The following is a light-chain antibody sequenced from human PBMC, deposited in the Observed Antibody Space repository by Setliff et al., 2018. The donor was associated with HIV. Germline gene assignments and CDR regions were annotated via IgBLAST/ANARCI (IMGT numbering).Light chain of an antibody. CDR2: DTS. CDR3: LLSYAGGRPV. V-gene: IGLV7-46*01. Sequence: VVTQEPSMTVSPGGTVTLTCASSTGVVTTAHYPYWFQQKPSQAPRTLIYDTSNRHSWTPARFSGSLLGDKAALTLSGAQPEDEADYYCLLSYAGGRPVFGGGTQLTVL. J-gene: IGLJ2*01. CDR1: TGVVTTAHY.